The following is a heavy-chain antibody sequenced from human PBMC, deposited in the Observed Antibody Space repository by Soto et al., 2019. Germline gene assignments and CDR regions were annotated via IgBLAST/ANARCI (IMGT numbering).Heavy chain of an antibody. D-gene: IGHD3-10*01. J-gene: IGHJ4*02. CDR1: GFTFSNYW. Sequence: PGGSLRLSCAASGFTFSNYWMHWVRQAPGKGLVWVSRVNSDGSSTNYADSVKGRFTISRDNAKNTVSLQMNSLGAEDTAVYYCTRGGSPPCWGQGTLVTVSS. V-gene: IGHV3-74*01. CDR2: VNSDGSST. CDR3: TRGGSPPC.